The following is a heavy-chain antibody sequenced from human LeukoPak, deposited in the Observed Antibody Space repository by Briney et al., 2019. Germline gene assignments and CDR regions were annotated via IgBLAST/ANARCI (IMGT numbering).Heavy chain of an antibody. V-gene: IGHV4-59*08. J-gene: IGHJ6*02. CDR2: IYYSGST. CDR1: GGSISNYY. CDR3: ARHTPVALRSGYYYNMDV. Sequence: MTSETLSLTCSVSGGSISNYYWSWIRQPPGKGLEWIGYIYYSGSTDYKPSLNSRVSMSVGTSKNQYSLRLSSLTAADTAVYYCARHTPVALRSGYYYNMDVWGQGTSVTVSS. D-gene: IGHD2-15*01.